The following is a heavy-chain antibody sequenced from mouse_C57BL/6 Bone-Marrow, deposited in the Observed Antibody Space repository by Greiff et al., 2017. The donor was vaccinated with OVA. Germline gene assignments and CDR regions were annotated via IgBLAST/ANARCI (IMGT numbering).Heavy chain of an antibody. CDR2: INPNNGGT. D-gene: IGHD1-1*01. J-gene: IGHJ3*01. CDR3: ARGFYYGSTSWFAY. V-gene: IGHV1-18*01. Sequence: VQLQQSGPELVKPGASVKIPCKASGYTFTDYNMDWVKQSHGKSLEWIGDINPNNGGTIYNQKFKGKATLTVDKSSSTAYMELRSLTSEDTSVYYCARGFYYGSTSWFAYWGQGTLVTVSA. CDR1: GYTFTDYN.